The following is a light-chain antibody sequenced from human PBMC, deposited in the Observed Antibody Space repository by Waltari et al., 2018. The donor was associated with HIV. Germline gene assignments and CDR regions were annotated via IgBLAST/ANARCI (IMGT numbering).Light chain of an antibody. J-gene: IGLJ3*02. CDR2: SND. V-gene: IGLV1-44*01. CDR3: AAWDDSLNVWV. CDR1: RSHLGRKT. Sequence: QSVLTQPPSASGTPGQMVTSSCSGGRSHLGRKTVPWYQQVPGMAPKLLIYSNDQRPSGIPDRFSGSKSGTSASLAVSGLQSEDEADYYCAAWDDSLNVWVFGGGTKLTVL.